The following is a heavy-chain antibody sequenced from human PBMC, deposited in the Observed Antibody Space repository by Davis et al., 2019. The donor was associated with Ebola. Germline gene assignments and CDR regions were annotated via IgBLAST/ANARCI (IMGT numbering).Heavy chain of an antibody. CDR1: GYSFTSYW. V-gene: IGHV5-51*01. Sequence: GESLKISCKGSGYSFTSYWIGWVRQMPGKGLEWMGIIYPGDSDARYSPSFQGQVTISADKSISTVYLQWSSLKASDTAMYFCVRRARSIAAPITWGQGTVVTVSS. J-gene: IGHJ5*02. D-gene: IGHD6-6*01. CDR2: IYPGDSDA. CDR3: VRRARSIAAPIT.